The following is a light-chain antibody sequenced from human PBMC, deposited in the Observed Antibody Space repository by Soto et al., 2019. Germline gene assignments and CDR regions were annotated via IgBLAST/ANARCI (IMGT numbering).Light chain of an antibody. Sequence: QSVLTQPASVSGSPGQSITISCTGTSSDVGGYNYVSWYQQHPCKAPKLMIYDVSNRPSGVSNRFSGSKSVNTASLTISGLQAEDEADYYCSSYTSSSTLLYVFGTGTKLTVL. V-gene: IGLV2-14*01. CDR3: SSYTSSSTLLYV. CDR1: SSDVGGYNY. CDR2: DVS. J-gene: IGLJ1*01.